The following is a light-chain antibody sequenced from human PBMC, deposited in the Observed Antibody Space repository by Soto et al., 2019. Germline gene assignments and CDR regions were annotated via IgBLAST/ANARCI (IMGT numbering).Light chain of an antibody. J-gene: IGLJ2*01. V-gene: IGLV6-57*04. CDR2: ADN. Sequence: NFMLTQPHSVSESPGKTVTISCTRSSGSIASNYVRWYQQRPGSAPTTLIYADNQRPSGVPGRFSGSIDRSSNSASLTIAGLKTEDEADYYCQSYDRTTPVVFGGGTKLTVL. CDR1: SGSIASNY. CDR3: QSYDRTTPVV.